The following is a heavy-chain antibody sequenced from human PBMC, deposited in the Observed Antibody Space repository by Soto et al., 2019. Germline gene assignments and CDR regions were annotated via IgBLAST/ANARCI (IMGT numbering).Heavy chain of an antibody. D-gene: IGHD6-13*01. Sequence: EVQLLESGGSLVQPGGSLRLSCAASGFTFRNYAMSWVRQAPGKGLEWVSVISGSGGSTYYADSVKGPFTISRDNAKNTLYLQMNSLRAEDTAVYYCAKGLTNLPAAGTGGDYWGQGTLVTVSS. CDR1: GFTFRNYA. CDR2: ISGSGGST. V-gene: IGHV3-23*01. CDR3: AKGLTNLPAAGTGGDY. J-gene: IGHJ4*02.